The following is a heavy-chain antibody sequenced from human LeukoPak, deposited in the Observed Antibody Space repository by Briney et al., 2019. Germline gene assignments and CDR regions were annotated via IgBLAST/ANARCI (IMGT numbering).Heavy chain of an antibody. J-gene: IGHJ4*02. Sequence: SETLSLTCTVSGGSISSGDYYWSWIRQPPGKGLEWIGYIYYSGSTYYNPSLKSRVTISVDTSKNQFSLKLSSVTAADTAVYYCASQEYSSSSRGDYWGQGTLVTVSS. D-gene: IGHD6-6*01. V-gene: IGHV4-30-4*08. CDR2: IYYSGST. CDR1: GGSISSGDYY. CDR3: ASQEYSSSSRGDY.